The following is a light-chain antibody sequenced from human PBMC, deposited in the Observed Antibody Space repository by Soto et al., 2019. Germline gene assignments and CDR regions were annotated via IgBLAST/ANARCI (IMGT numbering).Light chain of an antibody. CDR2: EVS. V-gene: IGLV2-14*01. Sequence: QSALTQPASVSGSPGQSITISCTGTSSDVGGYNFVSWYQQHPGKAPRLLIYEVSSRPSGVSYRFSGSKSGNTASLTISGLQAEDEADYYCSSYTLRNTLVLFGGGTKL. CDR1: SSDVGGYNF. CDR3: SSYTLRNTLVL. J-gene: IGLJ3*02.